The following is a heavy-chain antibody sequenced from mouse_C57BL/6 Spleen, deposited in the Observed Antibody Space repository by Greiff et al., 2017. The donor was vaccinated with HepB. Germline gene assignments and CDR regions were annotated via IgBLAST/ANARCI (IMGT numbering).Heavy chain of an antibody. CDR2: INPSCGYT. V-gene: IGHV1-7*01. J-gene: IGHJ2*01. CDR1: GSTFTSYW. Sequence: QVQLQQSGAELAQPGASVKLSCKASGSTFTSYWLHWVKQRPGQGLEWLGYINPSCGYTKYHQKFKDKAILTADQSSSTAYMHLSSLTYEDSAVYYCARSTSDYGTSGYFDYGGQGTTLTVSS. D-gene: IGHD1-1*01. CDR3: ARSTSDYGTSGYFDY.